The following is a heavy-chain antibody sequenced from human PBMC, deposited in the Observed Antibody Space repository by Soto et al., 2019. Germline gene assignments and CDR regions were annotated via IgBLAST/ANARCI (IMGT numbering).Heavy chain of an antibody. CDR3: ARGPDIVVVVAATLHGGDYYMDV. J-gene: IGHJ6*03. Sequence: GGSLRLSCAASGFTFSNYAMNWVRQAPGKGLDWVSAISGSGGSTYYADSVKGRFTISRDNAKNSLYLQMNSLRAEDTAVYYCARGPDIVVVVAATLHGGDYYMDVRGKGTTVTVSS. CDR2: ISGSGGST. CDR1: GFTFSNYA. D-gene: IGHD2-15*01. V-gene: IGHV3-23*01.